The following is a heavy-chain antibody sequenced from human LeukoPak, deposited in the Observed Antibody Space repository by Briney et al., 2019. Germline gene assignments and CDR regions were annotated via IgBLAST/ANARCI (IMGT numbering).Heavy chain of an antibody. J-gene: IGHJ6*02. D-gene: IGHD3-3*01. CDR1: GYSFTSYW. Sequence: GESLKISCKGSGYSFTSYWIGWGRQPPGQGRELMEWYSAYNGNTNYAQKLQGRVTRTTDTSTSTAYMERRSLRSDVTAVYYCARATAPVLRFLEWLSRDDYYYGMDVWGQGTTVTVSS. CDR3: ARATAPVLRFLEWLSRDDYYYGMDV. CDR2: YSAYNGNT. V-gene: IGHV1-18*04.